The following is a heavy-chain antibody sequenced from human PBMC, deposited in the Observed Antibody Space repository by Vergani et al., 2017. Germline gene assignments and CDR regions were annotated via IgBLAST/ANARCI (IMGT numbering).Heavy chain of an antibody. CDR2: ISSSSSDI. D-gene: IGHD3-10*01. CDR1: GFTFSSYS. V-gene: IGHV3-21*01. Sequence: EVQLVESGGGLVKPGGSLRLSCAASGFTFSSYSMNWVRQAPGKGLEWVSSISSSSSDIYYADSVKGRFTSSRDNAKNSLYLQMNSVRAEDTAVYYCASFPKGRGVGYWGQGTLVTVSS. J-gene: IGHJ4*02. CDR3: ASFPKGRGVGY.